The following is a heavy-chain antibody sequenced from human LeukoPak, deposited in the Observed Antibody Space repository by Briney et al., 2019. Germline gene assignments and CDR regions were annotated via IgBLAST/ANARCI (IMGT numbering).Heavy chain of an antibody. CDR3: AKGTDYGDYVFYLSEAFDI. V-gene: IGHV3-23*01. Sequence: GGSLRLSCAASGFTFSSYGMSWVRQAPGKGLEWVSAISGSGGSTYYADSVKGRFTISRDNSKNTLYLQMNSLRAEDTAVYYCAKGTDYGDYVFYLSEAFDIWAQGTLVTVSS. J-gene: IGHJ4*02. D-gene: IGHD4-17*01. CDR1: GFTFSSYG. CDR2: ISGSGGST.